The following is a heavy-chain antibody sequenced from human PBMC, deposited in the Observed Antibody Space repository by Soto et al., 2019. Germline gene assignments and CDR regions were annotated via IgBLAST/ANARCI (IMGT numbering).Heavy chain of an antibody. CDR2: ISYDGSNK. D-gene: IGHD3-22*01. CDR1: GFTFSSYA. Sequence: GGSLRLSCAASGFTFSSYAMHWVRQAPGKGLEWVAVISYDGSNKYYADSVKGRFTISRDNSKNTLYLQMNSLRAEDTAVYYCAREQYYYDSSGYYPDYWGQGTLVTVSS. V-gene: IGHV3-30-3*01. J-gene: IGHJ4*02. CDR3: AREQYYYDSSGYYPDY.